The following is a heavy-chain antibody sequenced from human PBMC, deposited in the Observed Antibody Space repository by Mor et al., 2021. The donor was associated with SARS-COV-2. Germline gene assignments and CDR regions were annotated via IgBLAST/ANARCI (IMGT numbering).Heavy chain of an antibody. CDR3: AAGREVEFDY. J-gene: IGHJ4*01. D-gene: IGHD1-26*01. V-gene: IGHV3-64*01. CDR2: ITSNGGST. Sequence: ITSNGGSTYYANSVKGRFTMSRDNSKNTLYLQMGSLRPEDMAVYYCAAGREVEFDYR.